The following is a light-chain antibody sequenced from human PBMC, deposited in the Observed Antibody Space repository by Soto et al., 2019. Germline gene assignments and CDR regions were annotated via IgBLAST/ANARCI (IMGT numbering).Light chain of an antibody. CDR1: QNVGDW. J-gene: IGKJ4*01. CDR3: QQSNTFPLT. CDR2: AAS. Sequence: DIQMTQSPASLSASVGDRVTISCRAGQNVGDWLAWYQQTPGKAPKLLIYAASRLQTGVPSRFSGGGSGTDFTLTISSLQPEDFVTYYCQQSNTFPLTFGGGTKVEIK. V-gene: IGKV1-12*01.